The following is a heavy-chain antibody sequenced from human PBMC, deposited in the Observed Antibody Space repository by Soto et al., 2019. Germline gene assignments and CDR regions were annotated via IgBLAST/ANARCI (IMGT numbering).Heavy chain of an antibody. D-gene: IGHD6-19*01. CDR1: GFTFSSSA. V-gene: IGHV3-23*01. CDR3: AKCSVGTVRSSGWCNWFDP. CDR2: IRVGGGDT. J-gene: IGHJ5*02. Sequence: EVRLLESGGGLAQPGWSLRLSCAASGFTFSSSAMNWVRQAPGKGLEWVSSIRVGGGDTFYADSVRGRFTVSRDISRNTLYLQMNSLRAEDTAIYYCAKCSVGTVRSSGWCNWFDPWGQGTLVTVSS.